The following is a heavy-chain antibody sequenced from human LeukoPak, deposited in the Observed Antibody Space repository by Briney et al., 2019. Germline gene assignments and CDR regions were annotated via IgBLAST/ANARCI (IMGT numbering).Heavy chain of an antibody. Sequence: ASVKVSCKVSGYTLTELSMHWVRQAPGKGLEWMGGFDPEDGETTYAQKFQGRVTMTEDTSTDTAYMELSSLRSEDTAVYYCATSYYYGSGSYSNWFDPWGQGTLVTVSS. CDR2: FDPEDGET. V-gene: IGHV1-24*01. CDR1: GYTLTELS. J-gene: IGHJ5*02. D-gene: IGHD3-10*01. CDR3: ATSYYYGSGSYSNWFDP.